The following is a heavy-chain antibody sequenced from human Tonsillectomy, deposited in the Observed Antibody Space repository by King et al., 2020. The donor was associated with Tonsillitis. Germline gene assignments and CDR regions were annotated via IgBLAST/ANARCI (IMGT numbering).Heavy chain of an antibody. D-gene: IGHD3-9*01. CDR2: INHSGST. Sequence: VQLQQWGAGLLKPSETLSLTCAVYGEFFTGYYWSWIRQPPGKGLEWIGEINHSGSTSYNPSLKSRVSISIDMSKKHFSLKLSSVTAADTAVYYCATVEVNILTGPSHYMDVWGKGTTVTVSS. J-gene: IGHJ6*03. V-gene: IGHV4-34*01. CDR3: ATVEVNILTGPSHYMDV. CDR1: GEFFTGYY.